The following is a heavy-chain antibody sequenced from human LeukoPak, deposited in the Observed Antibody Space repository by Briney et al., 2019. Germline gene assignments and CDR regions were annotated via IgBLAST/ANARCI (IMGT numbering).Heavy chain of an antibody. V-gene: IGHV6-1*01. D-gene: IGHD6-19*01. CDR3: AKDIEEWLVKGGGCFDY. Sequence: SQTLSLTCAISGDSVSSNSAAWNWIRQSPSRGLEWLGRTYYRSKWYNDYAVSVKSRITINPDTSKNQFSLQLNSVTPEDTAVYYCAKDIEEWLVKGGGCFDYWGQGTLVTVSS. J-gene: IGHJ4*02. CDR2: TYYRSKWYN. CDR1: GDSVSSNSAA.